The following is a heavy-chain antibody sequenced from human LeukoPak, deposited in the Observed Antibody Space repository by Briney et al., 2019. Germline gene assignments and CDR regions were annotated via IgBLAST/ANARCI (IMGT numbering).Heavy chain of an antibody. V-gene: IGHV4-30-4*01. CDR2: IYYSGST. Sequence: PSETLSLTCIVSGGSISSGDHYWSWIRQPPGKGLEWIGHIYYSGSTYYNPSLKSRVTISVDTSKNQFSLKLSSVSAADTAVYYCARRGYCSGGSCYAGLNWFDPWGQGTLVTVSS. CDR1: GGSISSGDHY. CDR3: ARRGYCSGGSCYAGLNWFDP. D-gene: IGHD2-15*01. J-gene: IGHJ5*02.